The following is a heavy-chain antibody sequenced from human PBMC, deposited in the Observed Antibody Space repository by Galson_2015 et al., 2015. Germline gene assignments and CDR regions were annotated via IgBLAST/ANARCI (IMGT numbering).Heavy chain of an antibody. CDR3: ARGRVAGGGWYFDY. D-gene: IGHD6-19*01. Sequence: SLRLSCAASGFTFSSYAMHWVRQAPGKGLEWVAVISYDGSNKYYADSVKGRFTISRDNSKNTLYLQMNSLRAEDTAVYYCARGRVAGGGWYFDYWGQGTLVTVSS. V-gene: IGHV3-30-3*01. CDR2: ISYDGSNK. J-gene: IGHJ4*02. CDR1: GFTFSSYA.